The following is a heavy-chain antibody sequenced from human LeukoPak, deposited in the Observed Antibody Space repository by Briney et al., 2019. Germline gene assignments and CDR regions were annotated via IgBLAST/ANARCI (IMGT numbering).Heavy chain of an antibody. V-gene: IGHV4-4*07. D-gene: IGHD4-17*01. Sequence: PSETLSLTCTVSGDSMTKNYWNWIRQTAGEGLEWIGRVYSSGGTNYNPSLKSRVPISVDKSKSQFSLKLSSVTAADTALYYCARSIYGDYYFDYWGQGTLVTVSS. J-gene: IGHJ4*02. CDR3: ARSIYGDYYFDY. CDR1: GDSMTKNY. CDR2: VYSSGGT.